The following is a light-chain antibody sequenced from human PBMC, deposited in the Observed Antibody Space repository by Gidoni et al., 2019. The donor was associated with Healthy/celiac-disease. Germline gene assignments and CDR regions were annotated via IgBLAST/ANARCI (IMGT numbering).Light chain of an antibody. V-gene: IGKV1-27*01. CDR2: TAS. CDR3: QKYNSVPWT. Sequence: DIQMTQSPSSLSASVGDRVTITCRASQGISTYLAWYQHKPGKVPKLLIYTASTLQSVVPARFSGSGSGTDFTLTISSLQPEDVATYYCQKYNSVPWTFGQGTKVEIK. J-gene: IGKJ1*01. CDR1: QGISTY.